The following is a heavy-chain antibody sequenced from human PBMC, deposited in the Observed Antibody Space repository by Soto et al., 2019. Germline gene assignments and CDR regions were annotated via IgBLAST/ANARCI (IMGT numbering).Heavy chain of an antibody. J-gene: IGHJ3*02. V-gene: IGHV3-21*01. D-gene: IGHD3-16*02. CDR3: ARDSTYDYVWGSYRSSNGYHAFDI. Sequence: GGSLRLSCAASGLTFSSYSMNWVRQAPGKGLEWVSSISSSSSYIYYADSVKGRFTISRDNAKNSLYLQMNSLRAEDTAVYYCARDSTYDYVWGSYRSSNGYHAFDIWGQGTVVTVSS. CDR2: ISSSSSYI. CDR1: GLTFSSYS.